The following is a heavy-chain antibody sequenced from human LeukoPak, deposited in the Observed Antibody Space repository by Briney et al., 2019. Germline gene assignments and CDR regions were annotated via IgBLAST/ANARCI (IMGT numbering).Heavy chain of an antibody. J-gene: IGHJ4*02. CDR2: IYSGGST. Sequence: GGSLRLSCAASGFTFSSYEMNWVRQAPGKGLEWVSVIYSGGSTYYADSVKGRFTISRDNPKNTLYLQMNSLRAEDTAVYYCARGGPAAGRFDYWGQGTLVTVSS. CDR3: ARGGPAAGRFDY. D-gene: IGHD6-13*01. V-gene: IGHV3-66*01. CDR1: GFTFSSYE.